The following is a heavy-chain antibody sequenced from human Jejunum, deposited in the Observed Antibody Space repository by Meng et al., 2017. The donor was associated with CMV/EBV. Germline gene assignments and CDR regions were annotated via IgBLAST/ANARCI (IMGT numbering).Heavy chain of an antibody. CDR2: INTDGETT. CDR3: ARPGMGCCSGFGY. J-gene: IGHJ4*02. Sequence: ASGFPFSRYWMHWVRQVPGKGLVWVSRINTDGETTNYADSVKGRFTISRDNAKSTLYLQMDSLRAEDTAVYYCARPGMGCCSGFGYWGPGTLVTVSS. V-gene: IGHV3-74*01. D-gene: IGHD3-10*02. CDR1: GFPFSRYW.